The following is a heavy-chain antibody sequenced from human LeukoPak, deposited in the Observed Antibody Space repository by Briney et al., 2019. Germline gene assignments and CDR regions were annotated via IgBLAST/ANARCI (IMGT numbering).Heavy chain of an antibody. CDR1: GGTFSSYA. J-gene: IGHJ5*02. D-gene: IGHD3-3*01. CDR3: ARSGIFGVVIPLDP. Sequence: GASVKASCKASGGTFSSYAISWVRQAPGQGLEWMGGIIPIFGTANYAQKFQGRVTITADESTSTAYMELSSLRSEDTAVYYCARSGIFGVVIPLDPWGQGTLVTVSS. CDR2: IIPIFGTA. V-gene: IGHV1-69*13.